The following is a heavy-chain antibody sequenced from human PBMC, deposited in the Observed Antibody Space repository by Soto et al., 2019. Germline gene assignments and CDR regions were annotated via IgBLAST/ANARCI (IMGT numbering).Heavy chain of an antibody. J-gene: IGHJ4*02. CDR2: IDPSDSQT. Sequence: XYSLKLSCKRSGNSFAGYWITLVRQKPGKGLEWMGRIDPSDSQTYYSPSFRGHVTISVTKSITTVFLQWSSLRASDTAMYYCARKIYDSDSGPNFQYYFDSWGQGTPVTVSS. CDR1: GNSFAGYW. CDR3: ARKIYDSDSGPNFQYYFDS. V-gene: IGHV5-10-1*01. D-gene: IGHD5-12*01.